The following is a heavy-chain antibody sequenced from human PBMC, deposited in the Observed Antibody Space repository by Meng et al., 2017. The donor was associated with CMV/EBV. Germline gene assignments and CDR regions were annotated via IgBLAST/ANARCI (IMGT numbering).Heavy chain of an antibody. CDR3: ARTSYDFWSGYFRGMDV. Sequence: GESLKISCAASGFTFSSYSMNWVRQAPGKGLEWVSSISSSSSYIYYADSVKGRFTISRDNAKNSLYLQMNSLRAEDTAVYYCARTSYDFWSGYFRGMDVWGQGTTVTVSS. V-gene: IGHV3-21*01. CDR1: GFTFSSYS. D-gene: IGHD3-3*01. CDR2: ISSSSSYI. J-gene: IGHJ6*02.